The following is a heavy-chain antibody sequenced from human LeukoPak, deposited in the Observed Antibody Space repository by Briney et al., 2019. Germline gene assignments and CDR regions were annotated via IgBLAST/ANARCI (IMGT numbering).Heavy chain of an antibody. D-gene: IGHD3-22*01. Sequence: PSETLSLTCTVSGGSISSYYWSWIRQPPGKGLEWIGYIYYSGSTNYNPSLKSRVTISVDTSKNQFSLKLSSVTAADTAVYYCASSRVMYYYDSSGYYPPQHWGQGTLVTVSS. CDR3: ASSRVMYYYDSSGYYPPQH. CDR2: IYYSGST. CDR1: GGSISSYY. V-gene: IGHV4-59*08. J-gene: IGHJ1*01.